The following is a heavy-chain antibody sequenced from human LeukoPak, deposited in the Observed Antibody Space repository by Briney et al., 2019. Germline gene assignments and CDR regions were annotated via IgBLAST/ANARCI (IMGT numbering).Heavy chain of an antibody. Sequence: GGSLRLSCAASGFSFSSYWMHWVRQAPGKGLVWVSRINSDGSTTIYADSVKGRFTISRDNAKNSLYLQMNSLRAEDTAVYYCARHGSGSNKYYYYYMDVWGKGTTVTVSS. CDR2: INSDGSTT. D-gene: IGHD3-10*01. J-gene: IGHJ6*03. CDR3: ARHGSGSNKYYYYYMDV. CDR1: GFSFSSYW. V-gene: IGHV3-74*01.